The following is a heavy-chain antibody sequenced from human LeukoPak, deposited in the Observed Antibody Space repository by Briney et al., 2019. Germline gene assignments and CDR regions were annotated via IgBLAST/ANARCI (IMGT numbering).Heavy chain of an antibody. Sequence: GESLKISCKGSGYSFTYWIGWVRQMPGKGLEWMGIIYSGDSHTKYSPSYQGRVTISADKSISTAYLQWSSLEASDTAMYYCASARHGDYVWDYWGQGTLVTVSS. V-gene: IGHV5-51*01. CDR2: IYSGDSHT. CDR3: ASARHGDYVWDY. J-gene: IGHJ4*02. CDR1: GYSFTYW. D-gene: IGHD4-17*01.